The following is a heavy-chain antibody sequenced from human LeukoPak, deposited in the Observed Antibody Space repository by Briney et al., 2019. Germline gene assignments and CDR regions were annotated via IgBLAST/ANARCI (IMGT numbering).Heavy chain of an antibody. V-gene: IGHV4-4*07. D-gene: IGHD3-3*01. Sequence: SETLSLTCTVSGDSISNYYWSWVRQPAGKGLEWIGRIYTSGTTNYNPSLKSRVTMSVDTSKNQFSLKLSSVTAADTAVYYCARQYDFWSGYYPNWFDPWGQGTLVTVSS. J-gene: IGHJ5*02. CDR2: IYTSGTT. CDR3: ARQYDFWSGYYPNWFDP. CDR1: GDSISNYY.